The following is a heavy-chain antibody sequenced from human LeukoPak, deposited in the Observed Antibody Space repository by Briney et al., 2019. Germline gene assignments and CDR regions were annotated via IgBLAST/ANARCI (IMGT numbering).Heavy chain of an antibody. D-gene: IGHD3-16*02. CDR1: GFSLSTSGVG. CDR3: ARALVDYVWGSYRYTGFDY. Sequence: SGPTLVKPTQTLTLTCTFSGFSLSTSGVGVGWIRQPPGKALEWLALIYWDDDKRYSPSLKSRLTITKDTSKNQVVLTMTTMDPVDTATYYCARALVDYVWGSYRYTGFDYWGQGTLVTVSS. J-gene: IGHJ4*02. CDR2: IYWDDDK. V-gene: IGHV2-5*02.